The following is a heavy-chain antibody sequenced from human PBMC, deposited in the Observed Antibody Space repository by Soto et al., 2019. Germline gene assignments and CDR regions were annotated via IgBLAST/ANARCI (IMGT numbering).Heavy chain of an antibody. D-gene: IGHD2-2*01. CDR3: ERDYVVPAAMPLDY. Sequence: PGGSLRLSCAASGFTFSSYGMHWVRQAPGKGLEWVAVIWYDGSNKYYADSVKGRFTISRDNSKNTLYLQMNSLRAEDTAVYYCERDYVVPAAMPLDYWGQGTLVTVSS. CDR2: IWYDGSNK. CDR1: GFTFSSYG. J-gene: IGHJ4*02. V-gene: IGHV3-33*01.